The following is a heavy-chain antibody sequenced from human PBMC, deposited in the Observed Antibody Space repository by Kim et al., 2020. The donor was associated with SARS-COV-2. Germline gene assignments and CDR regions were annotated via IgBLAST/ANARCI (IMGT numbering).Heavy chain of an antibody. Sequence: SETLSLTCTVSGGSISSGDYYWSWIRQPPGKGLEWIGYIYYSGSTYYNPSLKSRVTISVDTSKNQFSLKLSSVTAADTAVYYCARFRQSVVPAAMYLDYWGQGTLVTVSS. D-gene: IGHD2-2*01. CDR1: GGSISSGDYY. V-gene: IGHV4-30-4*01. J-gene: IGHJ4*02. CDR2: IYYSGST. CDR3: ARFRQSVVPAAMYLDY.